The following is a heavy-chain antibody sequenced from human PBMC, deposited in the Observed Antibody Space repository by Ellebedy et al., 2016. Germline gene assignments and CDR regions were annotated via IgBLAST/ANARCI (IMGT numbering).Heavy chain of an antibody. V-gene: IGHV4-4*02. Sequence: SETLSLTCAVSGGSISSSNWWSWVRQPPGKGLEWIGEIYHSGSTNYNPSLKSRVTISVDKSKNQFSLKLSSVTAADTAVYYCARDPVVPAAMGLYYYYGMDVWGQGTTVTVSS. CDR3: ARDPVVPAAMGLYYYYGMDV. CDR1: GGSISSSNW. CDR2: IYHSGST. J-gene: IGHJ6*02. D-gene: IGHD2-2*01.